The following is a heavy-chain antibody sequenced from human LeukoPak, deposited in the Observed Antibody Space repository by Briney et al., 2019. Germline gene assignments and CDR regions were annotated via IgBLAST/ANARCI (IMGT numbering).Heavy chain of an antibody. Sequence: GGSLRLSCAASGFTFDDNAMHWVRQAPGKGLEWVSLISGDGGTTYYADSVKGRFTISRDNSKNSLYLQMNSLRADDTSVYYCARDLGITNWFDPWGLGTLVTVSS. CDR2: ISGDGGTT. V-gene: IGHV3-43*02. J-gene: IGHJ5*02. CDR3: ARDLGITNWFDP. CDR1: GFTFDDNA. D-gene: IGHD3-10*01.